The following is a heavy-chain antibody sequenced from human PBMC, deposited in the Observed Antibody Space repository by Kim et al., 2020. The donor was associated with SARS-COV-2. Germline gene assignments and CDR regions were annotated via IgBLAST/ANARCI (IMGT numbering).Heavy chain of an antibody. V-gene: IGHV3-30*03. CDR2: ISYDGSNK. CDR3: ASDYYDSSGPYDY. D-gene: IGHD3-22*01. J-gene: IGHJ4*02. CDR1: GFTFSSYG. Sequence: GGSLRLSCAASGFTFSSYGMHWVRQAPGKGLEWVAVISYDGSNKYYADSVKGRFTISRDNSKNTLYLQMNSLRAEDTAVYYCASDYYDSSGPYDYWGQGT.